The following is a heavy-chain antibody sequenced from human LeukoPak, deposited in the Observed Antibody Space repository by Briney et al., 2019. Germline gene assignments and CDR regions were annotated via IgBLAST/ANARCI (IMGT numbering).Heavy chain of an antibody. Sequence: PSETLSFTCTVSGGSISSYYWSWVRQSPGKGLEWIGQIYYSGSTTYNPSLKSRLTISVDTSRSQFSLKLSSVTAADTAVYYCARVPDDGDYGGWYFDLWGRGTLVTVSS. CDR2: IYYSGST. D-gene: IGHD4-17*01. CDR1: GGSISSYY. CDR3: ARVPDDGDYGGWYFDL. V-gene: IGHV4-59*01. J-gene: IGHJ2*01.